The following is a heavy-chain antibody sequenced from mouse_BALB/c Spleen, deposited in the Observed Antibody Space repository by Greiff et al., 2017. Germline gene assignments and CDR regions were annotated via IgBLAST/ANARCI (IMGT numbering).Heavy chain of an antibody. J-gene: IGHJ4*01. CDR3: ARNDGYLYAMDY. Sequence: EVKLMESGPGLVKPSQSLSLTCTVTGYSITSDYAWNWIRQFPGNKLEWMGYISYSGSTSYNPSLKSRISITRDTSKNQFFLQLNSVTTEDTATYYCARNDGYLYAMDYWGQGTSVTVSS. D-gene: IGHD2-3*01. CDR1: GYSITSDYA. CDR2: ISYSGST. V-gene: IGHV3-2*02.